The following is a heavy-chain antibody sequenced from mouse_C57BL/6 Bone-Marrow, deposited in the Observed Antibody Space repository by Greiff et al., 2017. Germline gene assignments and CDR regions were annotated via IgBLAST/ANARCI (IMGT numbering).Heavy chain of an antibody. V-gene: IGHV1-74*01. Sequence: QVQLKESGPELVKPGASVKISCKASGYSFTDYNMNWVKQRPGQGLEWIGRIYPSGGDTNYNQKFKGKATLTVDKSSSTAYMQLSSLTSEDSAVXYCAIASYDGYDGLDYWGQGTTLTVSA. J-gene: IGHJ2*01. CDR2: IYPSGGDT. CDR1: GYSFTDYN. D-gene: IGHD2-2*01. CDR3: AIASYDGYDGLDY.